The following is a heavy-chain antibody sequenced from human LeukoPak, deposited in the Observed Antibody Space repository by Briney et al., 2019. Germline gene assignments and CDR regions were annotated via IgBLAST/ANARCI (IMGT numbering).Heavy chain of an antibody. Sequence: SETLSLTCSVSGGSISSSSYYWSWIRQPPGKGLEWIGSIYYSGSTYYNPSLKSRVTISLDTSKNQFSLKLSSVTAADTAVYYCAACLSATWAIDYWGQGTLVTVSS. CDR1: GGSISSSSYY. CDR3: AACLSATWAIDY. CDR2: IYYSGST. J-gene: IGHJ4*02. V-gene: IGHV4-39*07. D-gene: IGHD1-1*01.